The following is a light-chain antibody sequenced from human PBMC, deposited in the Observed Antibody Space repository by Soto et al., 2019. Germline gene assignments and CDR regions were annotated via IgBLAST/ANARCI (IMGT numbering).Light chain of an antibody. CDR3: AAWDDSLNVVM. CDR2: KTN. CDR1: SSRSGSYY. J-gene: IGLJ3*02. V-gene: IGLV1-47*01. Sequence: QSVLTQPPSASGTPGQSVTIPCSGSSSRSGSYYVYWYQQFPGTAPKFLIYKTNQRPSGVPDRFSGPGSDTSASMAIRGLRSEDEGVYYCAAWDDSLNVVMFGGGTKLTVL.